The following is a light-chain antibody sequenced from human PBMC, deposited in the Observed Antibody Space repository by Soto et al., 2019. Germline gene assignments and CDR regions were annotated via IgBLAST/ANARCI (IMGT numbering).Light chain of an antibody. V-gene: IGKV1-33*01. J-gene: IGKJ2*01. Sequence: DIQMTQSPSSLSASVGDRVTITCRASQHIRNFLNWYQQKPGKAPRLLISDTSNLETGVPSRFRGSGSGTEFTLTINGLQPDDFATYYCEQYHSYPYTFGQGTKVEIK. CDR3: EQYHSYPYT. CDR1: QHIRNF. CDR2: DTS.